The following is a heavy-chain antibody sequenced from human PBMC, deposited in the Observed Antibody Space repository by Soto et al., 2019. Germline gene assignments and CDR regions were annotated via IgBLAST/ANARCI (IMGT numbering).Heavy chain of an antibody. CDR1: GFTFSSYG. V-gene: IGHV3-33*01. J-gene: IGHJ3*02. D-gene: IGHD3-16*02. CDR3: ARDPYDYIWGSYRYPLYAFDI. Sequence: PGESLKISCAASGFTFSSYGMHWVRQAPGKGLEWVAVIWYDGSNKYYADSVKGRFTISRDNSKNTLYLQMNSLRAEDTAVYYCARDPYDYIWGSYRYPLYAFDIWGQGTMVTVSS. CDR2: IWYDGSNK.